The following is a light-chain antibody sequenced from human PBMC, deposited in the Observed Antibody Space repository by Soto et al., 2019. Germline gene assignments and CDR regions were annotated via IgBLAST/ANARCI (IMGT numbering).Light chain of an antibody. CDR3: QHYMSHSQT. J-gene: IGKJ2*01. CDR1: QSISTW. Sequence: EIQMTQSPSTLSASVGDRVTITCRASQSISTWVAWYQQKPGKAPKLLIHDASTLESGVPSRFSGNASGTEFTLAISCLQPDDFASYYCQHYMSHSQTFGQGTKVEIK. V-gene: IGKV1-5*01. CDR2: DAS.